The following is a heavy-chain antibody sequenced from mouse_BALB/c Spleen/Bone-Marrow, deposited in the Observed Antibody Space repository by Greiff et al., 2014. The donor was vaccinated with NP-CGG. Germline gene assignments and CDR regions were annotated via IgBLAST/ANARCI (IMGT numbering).Heavy chain of an antibody. Sequence: DVKLQESGPDLVKPGASVKISCKASGYSFTGYYMYWVKQSHGKSLEWIGRVNPNNGDISYNQKFKGKAILTVDKSSSAAYMELRSLTSEDSAVYYCARSTATGFAYWGQGTLVTVSA. V-gene: IGHV1-26*01. CDR2: VNPNNGDI. D-gene: IGHD1-2*01. CDR1: GYSFTGYY. J-gene: IGHJ3*01. CDR3: ARSTATGFAY.